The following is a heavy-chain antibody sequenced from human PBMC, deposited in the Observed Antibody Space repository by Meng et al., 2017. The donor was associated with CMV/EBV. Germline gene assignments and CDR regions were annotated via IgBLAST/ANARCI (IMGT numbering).Heavy chain of an antibody. Sequence: ASVKVSCKASGYTFTSYGISWVRQAPGQGLEWMGWISAYNGNTNYAQKLQGRVTMTTDTSTSIAYMELRSLRSDDTAVYYCARDRAAAGSYYYYYGMDVWGQGTTVTVSS. CDR3: ARDRAAAGSYYYYYGMDV. CDR1: GYTFTSYG. J-gene: IGHJ6*02. D-gene: IGHD6-13*01. V-gene: IGHV1-18*01. CDR2: ISAYNGNT.